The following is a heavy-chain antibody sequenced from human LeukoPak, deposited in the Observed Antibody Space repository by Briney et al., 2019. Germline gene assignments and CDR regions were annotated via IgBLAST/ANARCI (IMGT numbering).Heavy chain of an antibody. J-gene: IGHJ3*02. CDR2: ISENGRAK. CDR1: GFSFSNYW. Sequence: PGGSLRLSCAASGFSFSNYWMSWVRQAPGKGLEWVASISENGRAKPYVASVRGRFTISRDNSKNTLYLQMNSLRAEDTAVYYCAKGTPAFDIWGQGTMVTVSS. V-gene: IGHV3-7*01. CDR3: AKGTPAFDI.